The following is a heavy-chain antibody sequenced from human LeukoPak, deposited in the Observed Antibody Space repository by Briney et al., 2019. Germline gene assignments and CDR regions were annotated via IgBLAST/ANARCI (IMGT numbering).Heavy chain of an antibody. Sequence: SETLSLTCTVSGGSISSYYWSWIRQPPGKGLEWIGYIYYSGSTNYNPSLQSRVTISVDTSKNQFSLKLSSVTAADTAVYYCARGYYDSSGYISPMGDWGQGTLVTVSS. V-gene: IGHV4-59*01. CDR3: ARGYYDSSGYISPMGD. CDR1: GGSISSYY. J-gene: IGHJ4*02. D-gene: IGHD3-22*01. CDR2: IYYSGST.